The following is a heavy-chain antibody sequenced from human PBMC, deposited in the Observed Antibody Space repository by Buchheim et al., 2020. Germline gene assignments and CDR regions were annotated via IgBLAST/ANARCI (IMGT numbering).Heavy chain of an antibody. CDR2: IYRSGST. CDR1: GGSISSGGYS. CDR3: ARGDTAMAPYYFDY. Sequence: QLQLQESGSGLVKPSQTLSLTRAVSGGSISSGGYSWSWIRQPPGKGLEWIGYIYRSGSTYYNPSLKSRVTISVARSQNQFSLKLSSVTAADTAVYYCARGDTAMAPYYFDYWGQGTL. J-gene: IGHJ4*02. D-gene: IGHD5-18*01. V-gene: IGHV4-30-2*01.